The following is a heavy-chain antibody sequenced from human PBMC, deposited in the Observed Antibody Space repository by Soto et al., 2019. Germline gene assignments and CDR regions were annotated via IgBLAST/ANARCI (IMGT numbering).Heavy chain of an antibody. CDR1: GFTFSSYA. D-gene: IGHD6-13*01. CDR3: ARDKHRLKGTEAGTLY. V-gene: IGHV3-30-3*01. Sequence: QVQLVESGGGVVQPGRSLRLSCAASGFTFSSYAMHWVRQAPGKGLEWVAVISYDGSNKYYADSVKGRFTISRDNSKNTLYLQMNSLRAEDTAVYYCARDKHRLKGTEAGTLYWGQGTLVTVSS. J-gene: IGHJ4*02. CDR2: ISYDGSNK.